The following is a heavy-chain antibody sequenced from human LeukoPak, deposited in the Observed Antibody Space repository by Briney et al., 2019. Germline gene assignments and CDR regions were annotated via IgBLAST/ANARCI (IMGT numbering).Heavy chain of an antibody. CDR3: ARRIPRGSGKNCFDP. CDR1: GGSISSSSYY. J-gene: IGHJ5*02. D-gene: IGHD3-10*01. CDR2: IFYSGST. V-gene: IGHV4-39*07. Sequence: PSETLSLTCTVSGGSISSSSYYWGWIRQPPGKGLEWIGTIFYSGSTYYNPSLKSRVTISVDTSKNQFSLKLSSVTAADTAVYYCARRIPRGSGKNCFDPWGQGTLVTVSS.